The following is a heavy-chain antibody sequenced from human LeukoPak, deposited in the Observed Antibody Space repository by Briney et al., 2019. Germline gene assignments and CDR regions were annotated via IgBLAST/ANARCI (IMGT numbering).Heavy chain of an antibody. CDR1: GYTFTSYD. D-gene: IGHD6-13*01. V-gene: IGHV1-8*01. J-gene: IGHJ6*02. CDR3: ATERSYSSSLYYYYGMDV. Sequence: ASVKVSCKASGYTFTSYDINWVRQATGQGLEWMGWMNPNSGNTGYAQKFQGRVTMTRNPSISTAYMELSSLRSEDTAVYYCATERSYSSSLYYYYGMDVWGQGTTVTVSS. CDR2: MNPNSGNT.